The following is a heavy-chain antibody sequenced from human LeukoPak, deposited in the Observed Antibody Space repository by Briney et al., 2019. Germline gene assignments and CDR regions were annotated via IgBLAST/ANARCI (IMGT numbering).Heavy chain of an antibody. CDR3: ASGLRFLEWLFSPSFDY. D-gene: IGHD3-3*01. CDR2: INHSGST. J-gene: IGHJ4*02. V-gene: IGHV4-34*01. CDR1: GGSFSGYY. Sequence: SETLSLTCAVYGGSFSGYYWSWIRQPPGKGLEWIGEINHSGSTNYNPSLKSRVTISVDTSKNQFSLKLSSVTAADTAVYYCASGLRFLEWLFSPSFDYWGQGTLVTVSS.